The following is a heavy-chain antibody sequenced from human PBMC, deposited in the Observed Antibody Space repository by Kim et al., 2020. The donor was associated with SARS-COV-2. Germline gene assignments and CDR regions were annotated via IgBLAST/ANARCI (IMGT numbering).Heavy chain of an antibody. CDR3: AKGYYDSSGYYYPRHKTPIDY. CDR2: ISWNSGSI. V-gene: IGHV3-9*01. Sequence: GGSLRLSCAASGFTFDDYAMHWVRQAPGKGLEWVSGISWNSGSIGYADSVKGRFTISRDNAKNSLYLQMNSLRAEDTALYYCAKGYYDSSGYYYPRHKTPIDYWGQGTLVTVSS. CDR1: GFTFDDYA. J-gene: IGHJ4*02. D-gene: IGHD3-22*01.